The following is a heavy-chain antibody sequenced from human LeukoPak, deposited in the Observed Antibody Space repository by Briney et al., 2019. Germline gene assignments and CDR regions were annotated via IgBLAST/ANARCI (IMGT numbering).Heavy chain of an antibody. V-gene: IGHV3-23*01. CDR1: EFTFSDTW. Sequence: GGSLRLSCAASEFTFSDTWMSWVRQAPGKGLEWVSGVSGRGGSTFYTDSVKGRFTISRDNSKNTLYLQMNSLRVEDTAVYYCARSKGYSYGGIDYWGQGTLVTVSS. D-gene: IGHD5-18*01. CDR3: ARSKGYSYGGIDY. CDR2: VSGRGGST. J-gene: IGHJ4*02.